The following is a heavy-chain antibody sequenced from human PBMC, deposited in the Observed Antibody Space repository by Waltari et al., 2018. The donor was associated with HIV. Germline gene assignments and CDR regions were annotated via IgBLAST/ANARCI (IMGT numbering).Heavy chain of an antibody. Sequence: EGQLVASGGDLVQPGGSLRLYCVASGFKFADYAMHWVRQAPGKGLEWVSGISWRSGNIAYADSVRGRFTISRDNAKKSLYLRMNSLRAEDTALYYCARGPMYKWFDPWGQGTLVTVSS. V-gene: IGHV3-9*01. J-gene: IGHJ5*02. D-gene: IGHD3-10*02. CDR1: GFKFADYA. CDR2: ISWRSGNI. CDR3: ARGPMYKWFDP.